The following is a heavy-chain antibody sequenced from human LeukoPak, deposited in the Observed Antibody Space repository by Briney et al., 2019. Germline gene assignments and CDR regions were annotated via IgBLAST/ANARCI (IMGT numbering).Heavy chain of an antibody. CDR2: IYYSGST. J-gene: IGHJ4*02. Sequence: SETLSLTCTVSGGSISSSSYYWGWIRQPPGKGLEWIGSIYYSGSTYYNPSLKSRVTISVDTSKNQFSLKLSSMTAADTAVYYCARDSGAPYSHGFAPFDYWGQGTLVTVSS. CDR1: GGSISSSSYY. CDR3: ARDSGAPYSHGFAPFDY. V-gene: IGHV4-39*07. D-gene: IGHD5-18*01.